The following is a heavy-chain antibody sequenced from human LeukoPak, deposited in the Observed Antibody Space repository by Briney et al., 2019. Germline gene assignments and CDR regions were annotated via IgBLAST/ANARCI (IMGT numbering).Heavy chain of an antibody. Sequence: ASVKVSCKASGYTFTSYYMHWVRQAPGQGLEWMGIINPSGGSTSYAQKFQGRVTMTRDTSTSTVYMELSSLRSEDTAVYYCARAGGDYGDYYHYYYYMDVWGSGTTVTVSS. CDR1: GYTFTSYY. CDR3: ARAGGDYGDYYHYYYYMDV. D-gene: IGHD4-17*01. V-gene: IGHV1-46*01. CDR2: INPSGGST. J-gene: IGHJ6*03.